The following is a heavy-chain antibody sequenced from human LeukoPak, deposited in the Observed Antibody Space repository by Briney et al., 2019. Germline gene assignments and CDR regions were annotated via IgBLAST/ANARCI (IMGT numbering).Heavy chain of an antibody. D-gene: IGHD4-17*01. J-gene: IGHJ5*02. CDR2: ISGSGGST. CDR3: AKDIGYGDHGCWFDP. Sequence: PGGSLRLSCAASGFTFSSYSMNWVRQAPGKGLEWVSAISGSGGSTYYADSVKGRFTISRDNSKNTLYLQMNSLRAEDTAVYYCAKDIGYGDHGCWFDPWGQGTLVTVSS. V-gene: IGHV3-23*01. CDR1: GFTFSSYS.